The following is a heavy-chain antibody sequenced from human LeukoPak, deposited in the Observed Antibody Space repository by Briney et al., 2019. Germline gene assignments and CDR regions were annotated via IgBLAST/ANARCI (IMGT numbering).Heavy chain of an antibody. V-gene: IGHV1-2*02. CDR2: INPNSGGT. CDR3: ARERTAARNWFDP. D-gene: IGHD6-6*01. J-gene: IGHJ5*02. CDR1: GYTFTGYY. Sequence: PGASVKVSCKASGYTFTGYYMHWVRQAPGQGLEWMGWINPNSGGTNYAQKFQGRVTMTRDTSISTAYMELSRLRSDDTAVYYCARERTAARNWFDPWGQGTLVTVSS.